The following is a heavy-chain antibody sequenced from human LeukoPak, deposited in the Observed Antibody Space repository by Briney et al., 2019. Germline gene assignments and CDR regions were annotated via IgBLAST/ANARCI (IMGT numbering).Heavy chain of an antibody. CDR2: IGTVGDT. J-gene: IGHJ2*01. CDR1: GFTFSNSD. V-gene: IGHV3-13*01. D-gene: IGHD6-13*01. Sequence: GGSLRLSCAASGFTFSNSDMHWVRQAAGKGLEWASAIGTVGDTYYPDSVKGRFTISRENAKNSLYLQMNSLRAGDTAVYYCAREMGDKYSSSWALDLWGRGTLVTVSS. CDR3: AREMGDKYSSSWALDL.